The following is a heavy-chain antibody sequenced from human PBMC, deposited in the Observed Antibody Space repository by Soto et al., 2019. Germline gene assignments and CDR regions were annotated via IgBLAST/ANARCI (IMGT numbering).Heavy chain of an antibody. D-gene: IGHD3-16*01. CDR1: GFTFSSYA. CDR3: GGAPSGRGGEGPFDY. Sequence: EVQLLESGGGLVQPGGSLRLSCAASGFTFSSYAMSWVRQAPGKGLEWVSAISGSGGSTYYADSVKGRFTISRDNSKNSLELQMNSLRAADRAVDYGGGAPSGRGGEGPFDYWGQGTLVTVSS. J-gene: IGHJ4*02. V-gene: IGHV3-23*01. CDR2: ISGSGGST.